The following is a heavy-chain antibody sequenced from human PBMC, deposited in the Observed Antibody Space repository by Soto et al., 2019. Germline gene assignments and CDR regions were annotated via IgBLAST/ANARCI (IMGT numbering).Heavy chain of an antibody. CDR3: ARTSPVDIVVVVAAGNFDY. CDR2: ISSSSSTI. D-gene: IGHD2-15*01. V-gene: IGHV3-48*01. J-gene: IGHJ4*02. Sequence: EVQLVESGGGLVQPGGSLRLSCAASGFTFSSYSMNWVRQAPGKGLEWVSCISSSSSTIYYADSVKGRFTISRDNAKNSLYLQMNSLRAEDTAVYYCARTSPVDIVVVVAAGNFDYWGQGTLVTVSS. CDR1: GFTFSSYS.